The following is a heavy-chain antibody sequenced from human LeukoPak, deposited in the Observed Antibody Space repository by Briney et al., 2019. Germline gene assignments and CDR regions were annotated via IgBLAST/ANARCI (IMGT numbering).Heavy chain of an antibody. V-gene: IGHV4-39*07. D-gene: IGHD3-10*01. CDR2: MYYTGTI. Sequence: SETLSLTCTVSGDSITSSSYYWGWIRQPPGKGLEWIGTMYYTGTIYYNPSLKSRVTISVDTSKNQFSLKLSSVTAADTAVYYCARGGPRGFGELTPYFDYWGQGTLVTVSS. J-gene: IGHJ4*02. CDR3: ARGGPRGFGELTPYFDY. CDR1: GDSITSSSYY.